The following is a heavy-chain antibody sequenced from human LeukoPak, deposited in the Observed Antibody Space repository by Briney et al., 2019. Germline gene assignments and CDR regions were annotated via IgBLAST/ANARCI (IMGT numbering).Heavy chain of an antibody. CDR2: ISAHNGNT. J-gene: IGHJ4*02. D-gene: IGHD3-16*02. CDR1: GYTFTSYG. CDR3: ARLYDYVWGSYRWIFDY. Sequence: ASVKVSCKASGYTFTSYGISWVRQAPGQGLEWMGWISAHNGNTNYAQKLQGRVTMTTDTSTSTAYMELRSLRSDDTAVYYCARLYDYVWGSYRWIFDYWGQGTLVTVSS. V-gene: IGHV1-18*01.